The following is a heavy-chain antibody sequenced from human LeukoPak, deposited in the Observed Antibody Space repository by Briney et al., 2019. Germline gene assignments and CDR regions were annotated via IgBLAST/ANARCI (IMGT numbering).Heavy chain of an antibody. CDR1: GGSFSGYY. CDR2: INHSGST. CDR3: ARGPRSWYDY. J-gene: IGHJ4*02. V-gene: IGHV4-34*01. D-gene: IGHD6-13*01. Sequence: MTSETLSLTCAVYGGSFSGYYWSWIRQPPGKGLEWIGEINHSGSTNYNPSLKSRVTMSVDTSKNQFSLKLSSVTAADTAVYYCARGPRSWYDYWGQGTLVTVSS.